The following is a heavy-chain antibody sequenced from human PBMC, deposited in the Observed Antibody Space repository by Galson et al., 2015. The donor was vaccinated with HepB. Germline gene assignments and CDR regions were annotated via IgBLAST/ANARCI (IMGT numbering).Heavy chain of an antibody. V-gene: IGHV1-18*01. D-gene: IGHD2-2*01. Sequence: SVKVSCKASGYTFTSYGISWVRQAPGQGLEWMGWISAYNGNTNYAQKLQGRVTMTTDTSTSTAYMELRSLRSDDTAVYYCARESWIVVVPAADLTGFDPWGQGTLVTVSS. CDR2: ISAYNGNT. CDR3: ARESWIVVVPAADLTGFDP. J-gene: IGHJ5*02. CDR1: GYTFTSYG.